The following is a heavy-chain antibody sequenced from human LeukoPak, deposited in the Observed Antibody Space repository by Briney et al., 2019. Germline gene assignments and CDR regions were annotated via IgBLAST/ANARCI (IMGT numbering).Heavy chain of an antibody. CDR2: IIPILDIA. V-gene: IGHV1-69*04. CDR3: ARVKPELSIDAFDI. CDR1: GGTFSSYA. D-gene: IGHD3-10*01. Sequence: APVKVSCKASGGTFSSYAISWVRQAPGQGLEWMGRIIPILDIASYAQKFQGRVTITADKSPSTAYMELSSLRSEDTALYYCARVKPELSIDAFDIWGQGTMVTVSS. J-gene: IGHJ3*02.